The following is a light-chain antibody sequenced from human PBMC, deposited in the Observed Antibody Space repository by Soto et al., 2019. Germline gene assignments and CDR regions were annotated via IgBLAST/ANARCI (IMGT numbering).Light chain of an antibody. V-gene: IGLV4-69*01. CDR1: SGHSSYA. Sequence: QSVLTQSPSASASLGASVKLTCTLSSGHSSYAIAWHQQQPEKGPRYLMKLNSDGSHSKGDGIPDRFSGSSSGAERYLTISSLQSEDEADYYCQTWGTRIQVFVGGTKLTVL. CDR3: QTWGTRIQV. J-gene: IGLJ2*01. CDR2: LNSDGSH.